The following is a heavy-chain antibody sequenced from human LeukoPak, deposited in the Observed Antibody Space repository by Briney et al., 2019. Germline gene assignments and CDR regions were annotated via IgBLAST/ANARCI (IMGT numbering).Heavy chain of an antibody. CDR3: ARDLYYYDSSGYPDAFDI. D-gene: IGHD3-22*01. J-gene: IGHJ3*02. CDR1: GGSISSSSYY. V-gene: IGHV4-39*07. CDR2: IYYSGST. Sequence: SETLSLTCTVSGGSISSSSYYWGWVRQPPGKGLEWIGSIYYSGSTYYNPSLKSRVTISVDTSKNQFSLKLSSVTAADTAVYYCARDLYYYDSSGYPDAFDIWGQGTMVTVSS.